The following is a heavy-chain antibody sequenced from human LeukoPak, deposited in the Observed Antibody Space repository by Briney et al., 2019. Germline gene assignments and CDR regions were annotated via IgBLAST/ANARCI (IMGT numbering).Heavy chain of an antibody. V-gene: IGHV3-49*04. CDR2: IRSKVYGGTT. J-gene: IGHJ4*02. D-gene: IGHD3-10*01. CDR3: TGSFGELSFFDY. CDR1: GFTFGDYG. Sequence: PGRSLRLSCTASGFTFGDYGMSWVRQAPGKGLEWVGFIRSKVYGGTTEYAASVKGRFTISRDDSKSIAYLQMNSLKTEDTAVYFCTGSFGELSFFDYWGQGTLVTVSS.